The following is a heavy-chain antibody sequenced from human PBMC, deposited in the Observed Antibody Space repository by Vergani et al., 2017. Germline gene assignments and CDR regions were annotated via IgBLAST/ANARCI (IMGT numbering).Heavy chain of an antibody. CDR3: ARGGSSSWYCDY. CDR2: IYYSGRT. CDR1: GGSISRYY. Sequence: QVRLQESGPGLVKPSETLSLTCTVSGGSISRYYWSWIRRPPGKGLEWIGYIYYSGRTNYNPSLKSRVTISVDTSKNQFSLKLSSVTAADTAVYYCARGGSSSWYCDYWGQGTLVTVSS. V-gene: IGHV4-59*01. D-gene: IGHD6-13*01. J-gene: IGHJ4*02.